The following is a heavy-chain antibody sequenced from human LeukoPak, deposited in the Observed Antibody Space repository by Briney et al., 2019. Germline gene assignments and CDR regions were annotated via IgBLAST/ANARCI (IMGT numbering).Heavy chain of an antibody. CDR3: ARGGWSGYTRGYFDY. V-gene: IGHV1-69*13. D-gene: IGHD3-3*01. CDR1: GGTFSSYA. Sequence: GASVKVSCKASGGTFSSYAISWVRQAPGQGLEWMGGIIPIFGTANYAQKFQGRVTITADESTSTAYMELSSLRSEDTAVYCCARGGWSGYTRGYFDYWGQGTLVTVSS. J-gene: IGHJ4*02. CDR2: IIPIFGTA.